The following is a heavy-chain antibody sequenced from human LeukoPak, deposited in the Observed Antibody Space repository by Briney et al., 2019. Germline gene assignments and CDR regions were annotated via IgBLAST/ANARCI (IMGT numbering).Heavy chain of an antibody. Sequence: GGSLRLSCAASGMNFERYAMHWVRQRTRKGLEWVGVISADGKAAHADAVKGRFTVSRDNSKDSLSLQMSSLRDEDTALYYCATWAFYHDLGVWGQGTTVIVSS. J-gene: IGHJ6*02. CDR1: GMNFERYA. CDR2: ISADGKA. CDR3: ATWAFYHDLGV. D-gene: IGHD1-26*01. V-gene: IGHV3-43*02.